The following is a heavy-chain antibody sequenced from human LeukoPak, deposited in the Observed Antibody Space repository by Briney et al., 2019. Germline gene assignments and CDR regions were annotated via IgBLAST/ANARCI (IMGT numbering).Heavy chain of an antibody. CDR2: IYYSGNT. CDR3: ARGSQVDDFWSGYRAPLDY. Sequence: PSETLSLTCTVSGGSISGYYWSWIRQPPGKGLEWIGYIYYSGNTNYNPSLKSRVTISVDTSKNQFFLKLSSVTAADTAVYFCARGSQVDDFWSGYRAPLDYWGQGTLVTVSS. J-gene: IGHJ4*02. D-gene: IGHD3-3*01. V-gene: IGHV4-59*08. CDR1: GGSISGYY.